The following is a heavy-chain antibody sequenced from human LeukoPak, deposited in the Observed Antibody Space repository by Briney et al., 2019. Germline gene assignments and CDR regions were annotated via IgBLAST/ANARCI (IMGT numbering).Heavy chain of an antibody. Sequence: ASVKVSCKASGYTFTGYYMHWVRQAPGQGLEWMGWINPNSGGTNYAQKFQGWVTMTRDTSISTAYVELSRLRSDDTAVYYCAREVDCSGGSCYWFDPWGQGTLVTVSS. CDR1: GYTFTGYY. D-gene: IGHD2-15*01. CDR2: INPNSGGT. CDR3: AREVDCSGGSCYWFDP. J-gene: IGHJ5*02. V-gene: IGHV1-2*04.